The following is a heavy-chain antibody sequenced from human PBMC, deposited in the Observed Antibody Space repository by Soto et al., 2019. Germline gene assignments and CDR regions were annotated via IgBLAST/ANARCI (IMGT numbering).Heavy chain of an antibody. J-gene: IGHJ5*02. CDR2: IYYSGST. V-gene: IGHV4-59*01. CDR1: GGSISSYY. CDR3: ARGGPRTYGWFDP. Sequence: PSETLSLTCTVSGGSISSYYWCWIRQPPGKGLEWIGYIYYSGSTNYNPSLKSRVTISVDTSKNQFSLKLSSVTAADTAVYYCARGGPRTYGWFDPWGQGTLVTVSS. D-gene: IGHD3-10*01.